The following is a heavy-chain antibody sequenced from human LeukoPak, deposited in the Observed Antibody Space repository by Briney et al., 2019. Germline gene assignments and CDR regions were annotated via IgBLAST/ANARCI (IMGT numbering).Heavy chain of an antibody. Sequence: GASVKVSCKASGGTFSSYAISWVRQAPGQGLEWMGGIIPIFGTANYAQKFQGRVTITADESTSTAYMELSNLRSEDTAVYYCARWKSHRGYYFDYWGQGTLVTVSS. CDR1: GGTFSSYA. D-gene: IGHD1-1*01. CDR2: IIPIFGTA. J-gene: IGHJ4*02. CDR3: ARWKSHRGYYFDY. V-gene: IGHV1-69*13.